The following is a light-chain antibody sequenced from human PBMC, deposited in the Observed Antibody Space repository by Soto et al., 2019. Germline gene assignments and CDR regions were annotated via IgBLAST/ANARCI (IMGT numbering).Light chain of an antibody. J-gene: IGLJ1*01. CDR1: SSDVGSYNL. CDR2: EGS. CDR3: CSYAGCSTSLXV. V-gene: IGLV2-23*01. Sequence: QSVLTQPASVSGSPGQSITISCTGTSSDVGSYNLVSWYQQHPGKAPKLMIYEGSKRPSGVSNRFSGSKSGNTASLTISGLQAEDEADYYCCSYAGCSTSLXVFGTGTKVTVL.